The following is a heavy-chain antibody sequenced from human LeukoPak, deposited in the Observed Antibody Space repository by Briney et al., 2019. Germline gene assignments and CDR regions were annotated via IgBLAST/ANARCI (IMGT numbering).Heavy chain of an antibody. V-gene: IGHV4-39*01. CDR3: ASPSKLVLSRGAFDI. CDR1: GASFSDTTYY. CDR2: IYFSET. D-gene: IGHD3-10*01. J-gene: IGHJ3*02. Sequence: PSETLSLTCTVSGASFSDTTYYWAWFRQPPGKGLEWIASIYFSETKYNPSLKSRITISGDTSKNQFSLKLPSVTATDTAVYYCASPSKLVLSRGAFDIWGQGTMVSVSA.